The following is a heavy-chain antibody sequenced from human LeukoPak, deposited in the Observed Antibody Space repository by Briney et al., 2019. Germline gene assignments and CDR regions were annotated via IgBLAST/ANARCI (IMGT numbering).Heavy chain of an antibody. V-gene: IGHV4-34*01. J-gene: IGHJ4*02. CDR1: GASFSDYY. D-gene: IGHD6-13*01. CDR3: ARGPDAAKQGY. CDR2: IHPTGSI. Sequence: SETLSLTCGFYGASFSDYYWNWLRQPPGKGLEWIGEIHPTGSITYNSALQSRVTISLDTSKNQFSLKLNSVTAADTAVYYCARGPDAAKQGYWGQGTLVTVSS.